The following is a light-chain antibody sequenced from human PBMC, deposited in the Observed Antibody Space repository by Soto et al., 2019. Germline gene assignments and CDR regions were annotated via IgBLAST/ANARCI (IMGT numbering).Light chain of an antibody. CDR1: QIVGSY. CDR3: QQRSNWPPEVT. V-gene: IGKV3-11*01. CDR2: DIS. J-gene: IGKJ5*01. Sequence: ETVLTQSPATLSLSPGGRATLSCRASQIVGSYLAWYQQKPGQAPRLLIYDISYRATGIPARFSGSGSGTDFTLTISSLEPDDFAVYYCQQRSNWPPEVTFGQGTRLEIK.